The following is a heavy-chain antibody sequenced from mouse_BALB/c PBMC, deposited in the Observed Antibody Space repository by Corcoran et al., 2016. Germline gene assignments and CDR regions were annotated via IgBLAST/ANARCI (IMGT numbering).Heavy chain of an antibody. Sequence: QVQLQQSGPELVKPGASVKMSCKASGYTFTDYVINWVRQRTGQGLEWIGEIYPGSGSTYYNEKFKGKATLTADKSSNTAYMQLSSLTSEDSAVYFCALQYYVDYWGQGTTLTVSS. CDR2: IYPGSGST. V-gene: IGHV1-77*01. J-gene: IGHJ2*01. CDR3: ALQYYVDY. CDR1: GYTFTDYV.